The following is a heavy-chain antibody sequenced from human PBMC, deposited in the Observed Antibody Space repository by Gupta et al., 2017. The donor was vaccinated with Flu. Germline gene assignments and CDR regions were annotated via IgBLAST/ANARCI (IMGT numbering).Heavy chain of an antibody. CDR1: GFTFSSYA. V-gene: IGHV3-23*01. CDR3: AKLFGSKGGATWRGFDY. CDR2: ISGSGGST. D-gene: IGHD1-26*01. Sequence: EVQLLESGGGLVQPGGSLRLSCAASGFTFSSYAMSWVRQAPGKGLEWVSAISGSGGSTYYADSVKGRFTIPRDNSKNTLYLQMNSLRAEDTAVYYCAKLFGSKGGATWRGFDYWGQGTLVTVSS. J-gene: IGHJ4*02.